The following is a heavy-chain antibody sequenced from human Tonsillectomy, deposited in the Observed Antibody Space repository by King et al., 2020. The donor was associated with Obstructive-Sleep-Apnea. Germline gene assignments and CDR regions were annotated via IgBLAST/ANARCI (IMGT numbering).Heavy chain of an antibody. CDR3: ARGAGIRVPAAMLASR. CDR1: GYTFTSYA. V-gene: IGHV7-4-1*02. D-gene: IGHD2-2*01. CDR2: INTSTGSP. Sequence: QLVQSGSELKKPGASVKVSCKASGYTFTSYAMNWVRQAPGQGLEWMGYINTSTGSPTYAQGFTGRFVFSLDTSVSTAYLQISRLKAEDTAVYFCARGAGIRVPAAMLASRWGQGTLVTVSS. J-gene: IGHJ4*02.